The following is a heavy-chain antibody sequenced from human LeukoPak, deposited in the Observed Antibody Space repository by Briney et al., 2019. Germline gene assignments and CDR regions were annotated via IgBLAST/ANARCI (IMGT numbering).Heavy chain of an antibody. CDR1: GGSITNYY. CDR2: IYSSGST. J-gene: IGHJ5*02. Sequence: SETLSPTCTVSGGSITNYYWNWMRQSTGKGLEWIGRIYSSGSTDYNSSLKSRVSMSVDTSKNQFSLKLSSVTAADTAVYYCARGGGWFDRWGQGTLVTVSS. V-gene: IGHV4-4*07. CDR3: ARGGGWFDR.